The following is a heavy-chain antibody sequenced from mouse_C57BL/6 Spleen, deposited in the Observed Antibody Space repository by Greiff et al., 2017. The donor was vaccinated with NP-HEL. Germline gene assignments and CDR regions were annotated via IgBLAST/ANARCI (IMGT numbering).Heavy chain of an antibody. CDR1: GYTFTDYY. D-gene: IGHD1-1*01. CDR2: INPNNGGT. CDR3: ARRLDYRSPGAWFAY. Sequence: EVQLQQSGPELVKPGASVKISCKASGYTFTDYYMNWVKQSHGKSLEWIGDINPNNGGTSYNQKFRGKATLTVDKSSSTAYMELRSLTSADSAVYYCARRLDYRSPGAWFAYWGQGTLVTVSA. J-gene: IGHJ3*01. V-gene: IGHV1-26*01.